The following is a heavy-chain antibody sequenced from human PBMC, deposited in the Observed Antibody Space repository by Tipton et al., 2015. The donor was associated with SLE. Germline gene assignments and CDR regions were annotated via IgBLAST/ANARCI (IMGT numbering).Heavy chain of an antibody. CDR3: ARGVYDFLTGPKRFDP. D-gene: IGHD3-9*01. V-gene: IGHV4-59*01. Sequence: TLSLTCTVSGGSISSDSWNWIRQPPGKGLEWIGYIYYSGSPNYNPSLKSRLTISVDMSKNQISLKLPSVTAADTAVYYCARGVYDFLTGPKRFDPWGQGTLVTVSS. J-gene: IGHJ5*02. CDR2: IYYSGSP. CDR1: GGSISSDS.